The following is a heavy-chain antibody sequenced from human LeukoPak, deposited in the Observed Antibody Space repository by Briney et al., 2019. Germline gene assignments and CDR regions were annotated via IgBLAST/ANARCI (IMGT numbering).Heavy chain of an antibody. J-gene: IGHJ5*02. CDR1: GGSFSGHY. Sequence: PSETLSLTCAVYGGSFSGHYWSWLRQPPGKGLEWIGEINHSGSTNYNPSLKSRVTISVDTSKNQFSLKLSSVTAADTAVYYCARAPYYDFWSSYPTKLRANWFDPWGPGTLVTVSS. V-gene: IGHV4-34*01. CDR3: ARAPYYDFWSSYPTKLRANWFDP. CDR2: INHSGST. D-gene: IGHD3-3*01.